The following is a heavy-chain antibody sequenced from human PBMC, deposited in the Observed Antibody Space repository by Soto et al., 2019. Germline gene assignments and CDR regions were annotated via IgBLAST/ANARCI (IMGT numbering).Heavy chain of an antibody. D-gene: IGHD1-1*01. CDR1: GFTFGNYG. Sequence: QVQLVESGGGVDQPGTSLKLSCAASGFTFGNYGMHWVRQAPGKGLEWVALIWYDGTNQNYADSVKGRFTISRDNSKNTLYLQMNTLRAEDAAVYYCVRDGLAGTSLVLDSWGQGTLVSVSS. V-gene: IGHV3-33*01. J-gene: IGHJ5*01. CDR2: IWYDGTNQ. CDR3: VRDGLAGTSLVLDS.